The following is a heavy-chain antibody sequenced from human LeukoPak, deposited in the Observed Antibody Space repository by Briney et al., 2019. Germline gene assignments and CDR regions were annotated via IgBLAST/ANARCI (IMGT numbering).Heavy chain of an antibody. D-gene: IGHD3-3*01. J-gene: IGHJ4*02. Sequence: SETLSLTCTVSGGSISSYYWSWIRQPAGKGLEWIGRIYTSGSTNYNPSLKSRVTMSVDTSKNQFSLKLSSVTAADTAVYYCASRYGDFWSGYLSPIDYWGQGTLVTVSS. CDR3: ASRYGDFWSGYLSPIDY. CDR2: IYTSGST. CDR1: GGSISSYY. V-gene: IGHV4-4*07.